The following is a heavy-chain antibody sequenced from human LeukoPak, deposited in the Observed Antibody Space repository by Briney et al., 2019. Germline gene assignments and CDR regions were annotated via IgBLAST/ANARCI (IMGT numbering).Heavy chain of an antibody. V-gene: IGHV3-7*01. CDR3: ARESYSNYGNYFDY. J-gene: IGHJ4*02. Sequence: GGSLRLSCADSGFTFSSYCMSWVRQAPGKGLEWVANIKQDGSEKYYVDSVKGRFTISRDNAKNSLYLQMNSLRAEDTAVYYCARESYSNYGNYFDYWGQGTLVTVSS. CDR2: IKQDGSEK. D-gene: IGHD4-11*01. CDR1: GFTFSSYC.